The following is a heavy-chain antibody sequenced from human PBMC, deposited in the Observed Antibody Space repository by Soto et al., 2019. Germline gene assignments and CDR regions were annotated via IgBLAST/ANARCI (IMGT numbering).Heavy chain of an antibody. D-gene: IGHD1-1*01. CDR1: GFTFSSYA. V-gene: IGHV3-30*14. CDR2: ISYDGSNK. J-gene: IGHJ4*02. CDR3: ARDVYGNGVFDY. Sequence: GGSLRLSCAASGFTFSSYAMHWVRQAPGKGLEWVAVISYDGSNKYYADSVKGRFTISRDNSKNTLYLQMNSLRAEDTAVYYCARDVYGNGVFDYWGQGTLVTVSS.